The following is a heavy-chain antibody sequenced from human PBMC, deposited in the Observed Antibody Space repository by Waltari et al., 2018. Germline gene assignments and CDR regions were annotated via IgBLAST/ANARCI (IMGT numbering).Heavy chain of an antibody. J-gene: IGHJ3*02. CDR2: ISSSGSTI. CDR1: GFTFSSYE. Sequence: EVQLVESGGGLVQPGGSLRLSCAASGFTFSSYEMNWVRQAPGKGLEWVSYISSSGSTIYYADSVKGRFTISRDNAKNSLYLQMNSLRAEDTAVYYCARDPTGRYAFDIWGQGTMVTVSS. V-gene: IGHV3-48*03. D-gene: IGHD3-10*01. CDR3: ARDPTGRYAFDI.